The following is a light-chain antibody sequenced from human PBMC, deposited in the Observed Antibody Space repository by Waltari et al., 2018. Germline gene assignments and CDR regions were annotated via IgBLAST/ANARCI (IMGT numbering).Light chain of an antibody. CDR2: GAS. CDR3: QQYYSTPPT. V-gene: IGKV4-1*01. J-gene: IGKJ2*01. CDR1: QTVFYSSTNKNY. Sequence: DIVMTQSPDSLAVSLGEGATVNCKSSQTVFYSSTNKNYLAWYQQKQGQPPNLLLYGASTRESGVPDLFSGSGSETDFTLTISSLQAEDVAVYYCQQYYSTPPTFGQGTKLEI.